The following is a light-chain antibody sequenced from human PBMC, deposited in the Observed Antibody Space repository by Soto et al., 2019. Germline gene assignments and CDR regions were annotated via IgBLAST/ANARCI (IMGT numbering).Light chain of an antibody. V-gene: IGLV2-8*01. CDR1: SSDVGGHNY. J-gene: IGLJ2*01. Sequence: QSALTQPPSASGSPGQSVTISCTGTSSDVGGHNYVSWYQQHPGKAPKLMIYEVSKRPSGVPDRFSGSKSGNTASLTVSGLQAEDEADYYCSSYAGSKTLFGGGTKLTVL. CDR3: SSYAGSKTL. CDR2: EVS.